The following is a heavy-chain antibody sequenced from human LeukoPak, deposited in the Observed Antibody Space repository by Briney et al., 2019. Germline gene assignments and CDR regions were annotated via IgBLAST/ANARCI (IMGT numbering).Heavy chain of an antibody. V-gene: IGHV3-7*01. CDR2: IKQDGCEK. CDR3: ARGSGGYYFDY. CDR1: GFTFSSYW. Sequence: GGSLRLSCAASGFTFSSYWMSWVRQAPGRGLDGVANIKQDGCEKYYVDFVKGRFPIFRGNAKNSLYMKMNSLRAEDTAVYYCARGSGGYYFDYWGQGTLVTVSS. J-gene: IGHJ4*02. D-gene: IGHD3-16*01.